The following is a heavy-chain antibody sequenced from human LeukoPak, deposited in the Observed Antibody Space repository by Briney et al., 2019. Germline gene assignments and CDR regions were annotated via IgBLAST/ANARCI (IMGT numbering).Heavy chain of an antibody. CDR3: ARDHIDDSSTSAPGTDGFDP. D-gene: IGHD6-13*01. CDR2: INPYSGVT. V-gene: IGHV1-2*02. J-gene: IGHJ5*02. Sequence: ASVTVSCKASGYTFIGHYIHWLRQAPGQGLEWVGWINPYSGVTNYADNFQGRVTLTRDTSSSTAYMELTSLRSDDTAVYYCARDHIDDSSTSAPGTDGFDPWGQGTLVTVSS. CDR1: GYTFIGHY.